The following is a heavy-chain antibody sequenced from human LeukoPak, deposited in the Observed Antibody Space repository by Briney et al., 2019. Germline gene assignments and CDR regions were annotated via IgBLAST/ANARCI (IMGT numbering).Heavy chain of an antibody. CDR1: GFTFSTHA. CDR3: AKDGYYSSANHFARLHFDL. D-gene: IGHD3-3*01. J-gene: IGHJ2*01. V-gene: IGHV3-23*01. Sequence: GRFLRLSCEASGFTFSTHAMNWIRQTPGKGLEWLSVISGDVQTTTYASSVKGRFTISRDNSKNTLYLEMNSLRVEDTAIYYCAKDGYYSSANHFARLHFDLWGRGTRVTVSS. CDR2: ISGDVQTT.